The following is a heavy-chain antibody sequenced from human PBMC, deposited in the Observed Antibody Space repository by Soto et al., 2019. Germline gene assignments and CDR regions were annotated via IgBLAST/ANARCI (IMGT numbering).Heavy chain of an antibody. CDR1: GFTFSDYA. CDR3: AKGGRQWLVTSDFNY. Sequence: VQLVESGGGVVQPGRSLRLSCAASGFTFSDYAMHWVRQAPGKGLEWVAVVSHDGRNTHYADSVKGRFTISRDSAKNTVSLEMTSLRSEDTAVYYCAKGGRQWLVTSDFNYWGQGALVTVSS. V-gene: IGHV3-30*18. CDR2: VSHDGRNT. J-gene: IGHJ4*02. D-gene: IGHD6-19*01.